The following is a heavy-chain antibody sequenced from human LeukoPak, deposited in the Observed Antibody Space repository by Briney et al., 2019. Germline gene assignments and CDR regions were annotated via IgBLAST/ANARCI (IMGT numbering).Heavy chain of an antibody. V-gene: IGHV3-23*01. CDR1: GFTFSSYA. CDR3: AKAGIAVPATPEY. J-gene: IGHJ4*02. D-gene: IGHD6-19*01. Sequence: GGSLRLSCAASGFTFSSYAMNSVRQAPGKGLEWVSVICSSGGTTYYSDSVKGRFIISRDNSKNTLYLQMNSLRAEDTAVYYCAKAGIAVPATPEYCGQGTQVTVSS. CDR2: ICSSGGTT.